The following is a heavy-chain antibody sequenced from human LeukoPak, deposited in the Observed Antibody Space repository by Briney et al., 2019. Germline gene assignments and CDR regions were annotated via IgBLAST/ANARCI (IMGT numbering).Heavy chain of an antibody. Sequence: SETLSLTCTVSGGSISNFYWSWIRQPAGKALEWIGRIYSSGSTNYNPSLKSRVTMSLDTSKNQFSLKLSSVTAADTAVYFCARETTGAGTARPFDYWGQGTLVTVSS. CDR2: IYSSGST. CDR1: GGSISNFY. D-gene: IGHD6-13*01. J-gene: IGHJ4*02. V-gene: IGHV4-4*07. CDR3: ARETTGAGTARPFDY.